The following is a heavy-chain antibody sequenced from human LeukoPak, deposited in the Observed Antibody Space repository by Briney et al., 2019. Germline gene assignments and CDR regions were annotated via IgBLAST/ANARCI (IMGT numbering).Heavy chain of an antibody. V-gene: IGHV3-74*01. D-gene: IGHD3-22*01. CDR1: GFTFSSYW. CDR3: ARMADSSGYLYYFDY. Sequence: PGGSLRLSCAASGFTFSSYWMHWVRQAPGKGLVWVSGINTDGSSTNYADSVKGRFTISRDNAKNTLYLQVNSPRADDTAVYYCARMADSSGYLYYFDYWGQGTLVTVSS. CDR2: INTDGSST. J-gene: IGHJ4*02.